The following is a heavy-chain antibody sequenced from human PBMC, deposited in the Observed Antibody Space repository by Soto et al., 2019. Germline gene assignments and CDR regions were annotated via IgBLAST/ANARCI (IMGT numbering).Heavy chain of an antibody. V-gene: IGHV1-18*01. J-gene: IGHJ6*02. CDR2: ISGYNGNT. Sequence: QVQLVQSGAEVRKPGASVTVSCKTSGYTFSNYGINWVRQAPGQGLEWMGWISGYNGNTNYAQTVQGRVTMTTDTSTGTVYMELRSLKSDDTAIYSCSRFIMVGGWFDPNYYHGMDVWCQGTTVTVSS. CDR3: SRFIMVGGWFDPNYYHGMDV. CDR1: GYTFSNYG. D-gene: IGHD6-19*01.